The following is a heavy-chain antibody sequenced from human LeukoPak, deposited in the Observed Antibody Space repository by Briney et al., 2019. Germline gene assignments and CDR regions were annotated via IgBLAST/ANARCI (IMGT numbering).Heavy chain of an antibody. D-gene: IGHD3-22*01. CDR3: ARSYDSSGYYPYAFDI. CDR1: GGSFSGYY. CDR2: INHSGST. V-gene: IGHV4-34*01. Sequence: SETLSLTCAVYGGSFSGYYWSWIRQPPGKGLEWIGEINHSGSTNYNPSLKSRVTISVDTSKNQFSLKLSSVTAADTAVYYCARSYDSSGYYPYAFDIWGQGTMVTVSS. J-gene: IGHJ3*02.